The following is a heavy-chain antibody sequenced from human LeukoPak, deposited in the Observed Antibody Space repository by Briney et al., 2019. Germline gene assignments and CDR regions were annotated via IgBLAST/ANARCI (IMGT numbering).Heavy chain of an antibody. CDR2: INHSGST. D-gene: IGHD4-23*01. J-gene: IGHJ4*02. CDR3: ARDLGHGGDSDY. CDR1: GGSISSYY. V-gene: IGHV4-59*12. Sequence: KSSETLSLTCTVSGGSISSYYWSWIRQPPGKGLEWIGNINHSGSTNYNPSLKSRVVISVDTSKNQFSLKLTSVTAADTAVYYCARDLGHGGDSDYWGQGTLVIISS.